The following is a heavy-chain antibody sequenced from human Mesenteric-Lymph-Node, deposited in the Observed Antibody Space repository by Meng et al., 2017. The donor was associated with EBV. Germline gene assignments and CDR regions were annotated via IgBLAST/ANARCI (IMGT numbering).Heavy chain of an antibody. V-gene: IGHV1-69-2*01. D-gene: IGHD4-17*01. CDR3: ATAYGDYFEGLDY. Sequence: DVTRVQAGAEGKKPWAKLKTSCQVSGYTFTDYYMHWVQQAPGKGLEWMGLVDPEDGKTIYAEKFQGRITITADTSTDTSYMELSSLRSEDTAVYYCATAYGDYFEGLDYWGQGTLVTVSS. J-gene: IGHJ4*02. CDR2: VDPEDGKT. CDR1: GYTFTDYY.